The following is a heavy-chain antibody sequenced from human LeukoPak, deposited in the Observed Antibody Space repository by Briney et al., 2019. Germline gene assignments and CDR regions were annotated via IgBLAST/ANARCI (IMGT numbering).Heavy chain of an antibody. V-gene: IGHV3-33*01. J-gene: IGHJ4*02. Sequence: GGSLRLSCAASGFTFSSYGMHWVRQTPGKGLDWVAIIWYDGSNIYYAASVRGRFTISRDNSKNTLYLQMNSLRAEDTAVYYCATANAGIAAAVYYFDYWGQGTLVTVSS. CDR3: ATANAGIAAAVYYFDY. CDR1: GFTFSSYG. CDR2: IWYDGSNI. D-gene: IGHD6-25*01.